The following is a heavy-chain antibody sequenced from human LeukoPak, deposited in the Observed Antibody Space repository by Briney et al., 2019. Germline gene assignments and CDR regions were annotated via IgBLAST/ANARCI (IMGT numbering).Heavy chain of an antibody. CDR2: IWYDRGKK. CDR1: GFTFISYG. CDR3: ARDRGHYGSGSYFDY. V-gene: IGHV3-33*01. J-gene: IGHJ4*02. D-gene: IGHD3-10*01. Sequence: GRTLRLSCAASGFTFISYGMHRLPQAPGKELVGVTVIWYDRGKKYYADSVKGRFTISRDNSKNTLYLHMQSMRAEDTAIYYCARDRGHYGSGSYFDYWGQGTLVTVSS.